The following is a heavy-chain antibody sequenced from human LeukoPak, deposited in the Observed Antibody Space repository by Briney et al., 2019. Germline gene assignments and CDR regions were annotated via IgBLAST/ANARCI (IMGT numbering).Heavy chain of an antibody. V-gene: IGHV4-59*01. J-gene: IGHJ6*02. CDR1: GGSISSYY. CDR3: ARGPSGVGFYYYYGMDV. D-gene: IGHD7-27*01. Sequence: SETLSLTCTVSGGSISSYYWSWIRQPPGKGLEWIGYIYYSGSTNYNSSLKSRVTISVDTSKNQLSLKLSSVTAADTAVYYCARGPSGVGFYYYYGMDVWGQGTTVTVSS. CDR2: IYYSGST.